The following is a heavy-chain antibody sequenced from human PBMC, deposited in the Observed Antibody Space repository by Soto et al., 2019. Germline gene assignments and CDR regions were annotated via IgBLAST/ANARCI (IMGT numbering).Heavy chain of an antibody. J-gene: IGHJ3*01. D-gene: IGHD2-2*01. CDR2: IYWDDDQ. CDR3: AHAYGGTSWPNDAFDV. Sequence: QITLKESGPTLVKPTQTLTLTCTFSGFSLSADGVGVGWIRQPPGKALEWLALIYWDDDQRYSPSLKTRLTITKDTSKNQVVLTMTNMDPVDTATYYCAHAYGGTSWPNDAFDVWGQGTVLTVSS. V-gene: IGHV2-5*02. CDR1: GFSLSADGVG.